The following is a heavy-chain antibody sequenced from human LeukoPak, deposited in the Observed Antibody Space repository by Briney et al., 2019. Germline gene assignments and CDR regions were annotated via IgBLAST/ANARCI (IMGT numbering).Heavy chain of an antibody. V-gene: IGHV5-51*01. Sequence: GESLKISCKGSGYSFTSYWIGWVRQMPGKGLEWMGIIYPGDSDTRYSPSFQGQVTISADKSISIAYLQWSSLKASDTAMYYCARLSSGWYPGFDFDYWGQGTLVTVSS. D-gene: IGHD6-19*01. CDR2: IYPGDSDT. CDR1: GYSFTSYW. J-gene: IGHJ4*02. CDR3: ARLSSGWYPGFDFDY.